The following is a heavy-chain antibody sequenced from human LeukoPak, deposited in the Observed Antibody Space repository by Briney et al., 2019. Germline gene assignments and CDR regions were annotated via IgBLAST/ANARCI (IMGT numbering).Heavy chain of an antibody. J-gene: IGHJ4*02. CDR3: ARDKDYYDSSGYYDY. Sequence: PGGSLRLSCAASGFTFSSYGMHWVRQAPGKGLEWVAVIWYDGSNKYYADSVKGRFTISRDNSKNTLYLQMNSLRAEDTAVYYCARDKDYYDSSGYYDYWGQGTLSPSPQ. CDR1: GFTFSSYG. CDR2: IWYDGSNK. V-gene: IGHV3-33*01. D-gene: IGHD3-22*01.